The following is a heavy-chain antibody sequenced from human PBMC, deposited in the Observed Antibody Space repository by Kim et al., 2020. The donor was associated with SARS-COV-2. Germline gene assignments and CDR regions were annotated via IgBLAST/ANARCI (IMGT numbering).Heavy chain of an antibody. D-gene: IGHD1-7*01. CDR1: GYTFTTYS. Sequence: ASVKVSCKASGYTFTTYSIHWVRQAPGQSLEWVGWINAGTGNTAYSQKFRGRVTMTRDTSANTAYMELNSLRSEDTAVYYCASGPETTREFDYWGQGTLVTVAS. J-gene: IGHJ4*02. V-gene: IGHV1-3*01. CDR2: INAGTGNT. CDR3: ASGPETTREFDY.